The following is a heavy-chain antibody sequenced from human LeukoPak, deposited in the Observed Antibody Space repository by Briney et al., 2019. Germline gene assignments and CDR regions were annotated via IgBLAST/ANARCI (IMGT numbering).Heavy chain of an antibody. J-gene: IGHJ4*02. V-gene: IGHV4-38-2*02. Sequence: SETLSLTCTVSGYSISSDYYWGWIRQPPGKGLEWIGSIYHRGSTYYNPSLKSRVTISVDTSKNQFSLKLSSVTAADTAEYYCARCLGGSGGECYPDYWGQGTLVTVSS. D-gene: IGHD2-21*01. CDR3: ARCLGGSGGECYPDY. CDR2: IYHRGST. CDR1: GYSISSDYY.